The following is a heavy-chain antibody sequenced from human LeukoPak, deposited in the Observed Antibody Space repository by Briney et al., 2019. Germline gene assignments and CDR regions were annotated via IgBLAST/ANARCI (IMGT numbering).Heavy chain of an antibody. CDR2: IYYSGST. J-gene: IGHJ4*02. D-gene: IGHD3-22*01. V-gene: IGHV4-59*01. Sequence: PSETMSLTCTVSGRSISSNYCSWIRQPPGKGLEWIEHIYYSGSTNYNPSLKSRVTISVDTSKNQFSLKLSSVTAADTAVYYCASLEYYYDSSGGARLDYFDYWGQGTLVTVSS. CDR3: ASLEYYYDSSGGARLDYFDY. CDR1: GRSISSNY.